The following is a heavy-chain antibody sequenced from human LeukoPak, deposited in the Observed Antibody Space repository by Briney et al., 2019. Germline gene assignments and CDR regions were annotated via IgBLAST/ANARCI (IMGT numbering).Heavy chain of an antibody. CDR3: ARWAAAGTRAFDI. V-gene: IGHV1-2*06. CDR1: GYTFTSYD. Sequence: ASVKVSCKASGYTFTSYDINWVRQATGQGLEWMGRIDPNSGGTNYAQKFQGRVTMTRDTSISTAYMELSRLRSDDTAVYYCARWAAAGTRAFDIWGQGTMVTVSS. J-gene: IGHJ3*02. D-gene: IGHD6-13*01. CDR2: IDPNSGGT.